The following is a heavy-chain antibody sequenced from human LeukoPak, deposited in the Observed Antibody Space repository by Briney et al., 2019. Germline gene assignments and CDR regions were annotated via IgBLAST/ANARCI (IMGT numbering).Heavy chain of an antibody. J-gene: IGHJ3*02. CDR3: AKERLWSALDAFHM. CDR2: ITGSGSST. CDR1: GLIFTSDA. Sequence: GGALRLSCAAPGLIFTSDAMTWVRQAPGKGVGWVSGITGSGSSTYYADSVKGRFTISRDNSKNTLYLQMSSLRVDDTAVYFCAKERLWSALDAFHMWGQGTMVTVSS. V-gene: IGHV3-23*01. D-gene: IGHD3-3*01.